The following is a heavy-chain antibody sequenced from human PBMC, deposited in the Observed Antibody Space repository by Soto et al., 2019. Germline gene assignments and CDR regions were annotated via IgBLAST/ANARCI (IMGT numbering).Heavy chain of an antibody. D-gene: IGHD3-10*01. CDR2: LSYDGSNK. Sequence: QVQLVESGGGVVQPGNSLRLSCAASGFTFSTYAMHWVRQAPGKGLEWAAVLSYDGSNKYNADSVKGRFTISRDNSKNTLYLQMNSLRAEDTAVYYCARVYYYGSGSYVYYGMDVWGQGTTVTVS. V-gene: IGHV3-30-3*01. CDR1: GFTFSTYA. CDR3: ARVYYYGSGSYVYYGMDV. J-gene: IGHJ6*02.